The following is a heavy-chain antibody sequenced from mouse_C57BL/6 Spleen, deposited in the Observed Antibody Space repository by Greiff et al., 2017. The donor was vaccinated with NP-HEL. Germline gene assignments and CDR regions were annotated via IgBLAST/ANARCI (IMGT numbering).Heavy chain of an antibody. J-gene: IGHJ3*01. V-gene: IGHV1-15*01. D-gene: IGHD1-1*01. CDR1: GYTFTDYE. Sequence: VQLVESGAELVRPGASVTLSCKASGYTFTDYEMPWVKQTPVHGLEWIGAIDPETGGTAYNQKFKGKAILTADKSSSTAYMELRSLTSEDSAVYYCTRDYGSRSFAYWGQGTLVTVSA. CDR2: IDPETGGT. CDR3: TRDYGSRSFAY.